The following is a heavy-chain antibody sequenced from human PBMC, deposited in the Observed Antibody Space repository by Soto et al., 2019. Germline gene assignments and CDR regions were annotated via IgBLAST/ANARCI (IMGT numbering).Heavy chain of an antibody. CDR1: GGTFSDFT. CDR2: IIPMIGAT. J-gene: IGHJ3*02. CDR3: ARYWSAGTLYGAFDI. Sequence: QVQLVQSGSEVKKPGSSVKVSCKASGGTFSDFTLSWLRQAPGRGLEWMGGIIPMIGATNNAQRLKGRLTITADKSTGTVYMELNSLRSDDTAVYYCARYWSAGTLYGAFDIWGQGTEVTVSP. D-gene: IGHD2-15*01. V-gene: IGHV1-69*06.